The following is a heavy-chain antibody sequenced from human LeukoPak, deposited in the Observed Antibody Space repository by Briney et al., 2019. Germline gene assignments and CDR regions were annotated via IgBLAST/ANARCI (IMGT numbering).Heavy chain of an antibody. D-gene: IGHD3-3*02. CDR1: GFTFSTYT. J-gene: IGHJ4*02. Sequence: GGSLRLSCAASGFTFSTYTMSWVRQAPGKGLEWVSAISGSGGNTYYADSVKSGFTISRDNSKNTLYLQMDSLRADDTAVYYCAKAAFSRTSYFDYWGQGTLVTASS. CDR2: ISGSGGNT. V-gene: IGHV3-23*01. CDR3: AKAAFSRTSYFDY.